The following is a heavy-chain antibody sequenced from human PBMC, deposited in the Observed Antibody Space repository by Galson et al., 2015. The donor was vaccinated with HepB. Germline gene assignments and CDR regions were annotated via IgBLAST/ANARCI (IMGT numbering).Heavy chain of an antibody. D-gene: IGHD2-15*01. CDR3: AGDQEPGCSGGSCYYRHYYGMDV. J-gene: IGHJ6*02. V-gene: IGHV1-46*01. Sequence: SCKASGYTFTPYYVHWVRQAPGQGLEWMGMILPSSDVTNYAQKFQGRVTMTRDTSPTTVYMELRSLRSEDTAVYYWAGDQEPGCSGGSCYYRHYYGMDVWGQGTTVTVSS. CDR1: GYTFTPYY. CDR2: ILPSSDVT.